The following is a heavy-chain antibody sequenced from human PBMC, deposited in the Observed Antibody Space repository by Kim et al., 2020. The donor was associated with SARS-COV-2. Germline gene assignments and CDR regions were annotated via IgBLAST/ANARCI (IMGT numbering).Heavy chain of an antibody. CDR1: GGSFSGYY. D-gene: IGHD3-22*01. CDR3: ARGRTMIP. Sequence: SETLSLTCAVYGGSFSGYYWSWIRQPPGKGLEWIGEINHSGSTNYNPSLKSRVTISVDTSKNQFSLKLSSVTAADTAVFYCARGRTMIPWGQGTLVTVSS. J-gene: IGHJ5*02. V-gene: IGHV4-34*01. CDR2: INHSGST.